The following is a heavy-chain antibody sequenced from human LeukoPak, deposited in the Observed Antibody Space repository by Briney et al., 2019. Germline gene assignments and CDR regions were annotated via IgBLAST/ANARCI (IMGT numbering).Heavy chain of an antibody. CDR1: GGSFSGYY. Sequence: SETLSLTCAVYGGSFSGYYWSWIRQPPGKGLEWIGEINHSGSTNYNPSLKSRVTISVDTPKNQFSLKLSSVTAADTAVYYCARQNDIQGFDYWGQGTLVTVSS. D-gene: IGHD2-8*01. CDR3: ARQNDIQGFDY. CDR2: INHSGST. V-gene: IGHV4-34*01. J-gene: IGHJ4*02.